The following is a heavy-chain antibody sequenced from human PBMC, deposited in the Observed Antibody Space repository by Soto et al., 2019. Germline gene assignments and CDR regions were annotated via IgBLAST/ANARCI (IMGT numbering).Heavy chain of an antibody. V-gene: IGHV3-74*01. Sequence: EVQLVESGGGLVHPGGSLRLSCEASGFTFSTFWMHWVRQAPGKGLVWVSRINSDGSSTYYADSVKGRVTISRDNAKNTLYLQVNSLRPEDTAVYYCARDFEYWGQGTLVTVSS. J-gene: IGHJ4*02. CDR3: ARDFEY. CDR1: GFTFSTFW. CDR2: INSDGSST.